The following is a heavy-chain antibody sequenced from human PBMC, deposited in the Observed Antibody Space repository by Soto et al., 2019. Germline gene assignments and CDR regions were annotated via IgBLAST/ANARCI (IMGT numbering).Heavy chain of an antibody. J-gene: IGHJ5*02. D-gene: IGHD3-10*01. Sequence: SETLSLTCAVYGGSFSGYYWSWIRQPPGKGLEWIGEINHSGSTNYNPSLKSRVTISVDTSKNQFSLKLSSVTAADTAVYYCARDRPRRLLLWFGESHNWFDPWGQGTLVTVSS. V-gene: IGHV4-34*01. CDR2: INHSGST. CDR3: ARDRPRRLLLWFGESHNWFDP. CDR1: GGSFSGYY.